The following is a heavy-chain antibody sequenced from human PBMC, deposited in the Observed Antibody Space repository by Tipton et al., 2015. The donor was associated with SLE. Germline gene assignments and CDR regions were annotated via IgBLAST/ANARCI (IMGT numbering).Heavy chain of an antibody. Sequence: QSGPEVKKPGASVKVSCKASGYTFTSYGISWVRQAPGQGLEWMGWISGYNGHTYYAQKLQGRVTMTTDTSPSTVYMELRTLTSGGKAVYYCARPEYSSSFDYWGQGTLVTVPP. D-gene: IGHD6-6*01. J-gene: IGHJ4*02. CDR3: ARPEYSSSFDY. V-gene: IGHV1-18*01. CDR1: GYTFTSYG. CDR2: ISGYNGHT.